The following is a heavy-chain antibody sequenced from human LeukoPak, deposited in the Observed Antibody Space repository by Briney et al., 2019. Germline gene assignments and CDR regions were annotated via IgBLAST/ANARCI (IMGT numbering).Heavy chain of an antibody. Sequence: GGSLRLSCAASGFIFSSYAMSWVRQAPGKGLEWVSSISGSGGSTQYADSVQGRFAISRDNSKNTLYLQMNSLRVEDTAVYFCARDPNGDYIGTFDMWGRGTMVSVSS. V-gene: IGHV3-23*01. CDR3: ARDPNGDYIGTFDM. CDR2: ISGSGGST. D-gene: IGHD4-17*01. J-gene: IGHJ3*02. CDR1: GFIFSSYA.